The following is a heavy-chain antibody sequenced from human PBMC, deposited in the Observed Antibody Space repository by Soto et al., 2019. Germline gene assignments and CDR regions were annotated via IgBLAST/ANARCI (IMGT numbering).Heavy chain of an antibody. CDR2: MHTGGNEK. CDR1: GFTFSYYG. J-gene: IGHJ4*02. V-gene: IGHV3-33*08. D-gene: IGHD3-9*01. CDR3: ARDADTTGHYSHFDL. Sequence: QVQLVESGGGVVQPGGSLRLSCAASGFTFSYYGFHWVRQAPGKGLALVAVMHTGGNEKYYVDSVKVRFTVSRDDSRNMVYLEMSGLRDEDTAEYFCARDADTTGHYSHFDLWGRGALVAVS.